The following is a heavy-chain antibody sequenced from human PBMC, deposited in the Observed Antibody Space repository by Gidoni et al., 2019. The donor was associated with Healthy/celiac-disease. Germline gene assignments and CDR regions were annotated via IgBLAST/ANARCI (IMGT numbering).Heavy chain of an antibody. V-gene: IGHV3-23*01. D-gene: IGHD3-3*01. CDR3: AKVPTDYDFWSGYWGY. J-gene: IGHJ4*02. CDR1: GFTFSSYA. CDR2: ISGSGGST. Sequence: EVQLLESVGGLVQPGGSLRLSCAASGFTFSSYAMSWVRQAPGKGLEWVSAISGSGGSTYYADSVKGRFTISRDNSKNTLYLQMNSLRAEDTAVYYCAKVPTDYDFWSGYWGYWGQGTLVTVSS.